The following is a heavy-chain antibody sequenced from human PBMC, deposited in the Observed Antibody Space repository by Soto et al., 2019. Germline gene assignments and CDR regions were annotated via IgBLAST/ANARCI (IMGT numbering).Heavy chain of an antibody. CDR2: MNPNSGNT. Sequence: QVQLVQSGAAVKKPGASVKVSCKASGYTFTSYDINWERQATGQGLEWMVWMNPNSGNTGYAQKFQGRVTMTRNTSISTAYMELSSLRSADTAVYYCARGLVVVAATPFYYYGMDVWGQGTTVTVSS. J-gene: IGHJ6*02. CDR3: ARGLVVVAATPFYYYGMDV. CDR1: GYTFTSYD. V-gene: IGHV1-8*01. D-gene: IGHD2-15*01.